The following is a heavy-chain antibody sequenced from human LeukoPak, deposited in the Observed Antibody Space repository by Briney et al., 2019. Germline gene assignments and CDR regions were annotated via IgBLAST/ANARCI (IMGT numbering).Heavy chain of an antibody. CDR3: ASSEETRNYYMDV. Sequence: PGGSLRLSCAASGFTFSSYSMNWVRQAPGKGLEWVSSISSSSSYIYYADSVKGRFTISRDNAKNSLYLQMNSLRAEDTAVYYCASSEETRNYYMDVWGKGTTVTVSS. J-gene: IGHJ6*03. V-gene: IGHV3-21*01. CDR2: ISSSSSYI. CDR1: GFTFSSYS.